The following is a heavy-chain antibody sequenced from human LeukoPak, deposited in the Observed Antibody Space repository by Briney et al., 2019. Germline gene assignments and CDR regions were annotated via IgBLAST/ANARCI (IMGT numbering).Heavy chain of an antibody. CDR3: ARDGVYSRSWYGYFDY. D-gene: IGHD6-13*01. Sequence: XETLSLTCSVSGDSISSRDYYWGWLRQPPGRGLEWLGSIYYSGTTYYNPSLKSRVTISVDTSKNQFSLKLSSVTAADTAVYYCARDGVYSRSWYGYFDYWGQGTLATVSS. CDR2: IYYSGTT. V-gene: IGHV4-39*07. J-gene: IGHJ4*02. CDR1: GDSISSRDYY.